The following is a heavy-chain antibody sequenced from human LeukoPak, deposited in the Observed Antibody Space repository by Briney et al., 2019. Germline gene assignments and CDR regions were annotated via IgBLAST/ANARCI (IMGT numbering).Heavy chain of an antibody. CDR3: ARDPRASTAAAGWFDP. CDR2: ISRSGTYT. Sequence: GGSLRLSCAASGFTLSVYTMNWVRQAPGKGLERVSSISRSGTYTFYADSVKGRFTISRESAENSLFLQMNSLRAEDTAVYYCARDPRASTAAAGWFDPWGQGALVIVSS. CDR1: GFTLSVYT. V-gene: IGHV3-21*01. J-gene: IGHJ5*02. D-gene: IGHD6-13*01.